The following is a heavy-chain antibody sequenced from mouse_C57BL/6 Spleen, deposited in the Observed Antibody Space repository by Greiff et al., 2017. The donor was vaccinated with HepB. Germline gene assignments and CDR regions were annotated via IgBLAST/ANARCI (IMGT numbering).Heavy chain of an antibody. J-gene: IGHJ3*01. CDR3: TKTDYYGSSSPWFAY. Sequence: VKLQQSGAELVRPGASVTLSCKASGYTFTDYEMHWVKQTPVHGLEWIGAIDPETGGTAYNQKFKGKAILTADKSSSTAYMELRSLTSEDSAVYYCTKTDYYGSSSPWFAYWGQGTLVTVSA. D-gene: IGHD1-1*01. CDR2: IDPETGGT. V-gene: IGHV1-15*01. CDR1: GYTFTDYE.